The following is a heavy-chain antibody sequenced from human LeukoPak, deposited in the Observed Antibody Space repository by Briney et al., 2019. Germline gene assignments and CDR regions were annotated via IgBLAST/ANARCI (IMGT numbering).Heavy chain of an antibody. J-gene: IGHJ3*02. Sequence: PGGSLRLSCAASGFTFNNYTMNWVRQAPGKGLEWVSGISWNSGSIGYADSVKGRFTISRDNAQNSLYLQMNSLRAEDTALYYCAKAITLLYWYYDSSGYDAFDIWGQGTMVTVSS. D-gene: IGHD3-22*01. CDR2: ISWNSGSI. CDR3: AKAITLLYWYYDSSGYDAFDI. CDR1: GFTFNNYT. V-gene: IGHV3-9*01.